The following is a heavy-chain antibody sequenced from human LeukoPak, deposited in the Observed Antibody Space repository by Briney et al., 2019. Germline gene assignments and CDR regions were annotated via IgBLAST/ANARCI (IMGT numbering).Heavy chain of an antibody. Sequence: SETLSLTCSVSGGSISSYYWSWIRQPAGKGLEWIGRIYTSGSTDYNPSLQSRVTMSVDTSKNQFSLRLSSVTAADTAVYFCASDYYYYMDVWGKGTTVTVSS. CDR3: ASDYYYYMDV. J-gene: IGHJ6*03. V-gene: IGHV4-4*07. CDR1: GGSISSYY. CDR2: IYTSGST.